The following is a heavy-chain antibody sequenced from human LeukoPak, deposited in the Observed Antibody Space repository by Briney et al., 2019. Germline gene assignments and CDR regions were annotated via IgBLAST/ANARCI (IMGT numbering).Heavy chain of an antibody. V-gene: IGHV3-7*01. D-gene: IGHD6-19*01. CDR3: ARDVWTGVAVSDY. CDR1: GFTFSSYW. Sequence: GGSLRVSCVASGFTFSSYWMTWVRQAPGKGLEWLANIKEDGSIQYYLDSVRGGFTISRDNAKTSVYLQLNSLRADDTAVYYCARDVWTGVAVSDYWGQGTLVTVSS. J-gene: IGHJ4*02. CDR2: IKEDGSIQ.